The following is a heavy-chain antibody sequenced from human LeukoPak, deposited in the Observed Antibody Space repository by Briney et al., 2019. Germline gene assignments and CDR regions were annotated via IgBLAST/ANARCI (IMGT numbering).Heavy chain of an antibody. V-gene: IGHV3-30*02. CDR2: IRNDGSNK. Sequence: GGSLRLSCAASGFTFSSYGMHWVRQAPGKGLEWVAFIRNDGSNKYYADSVKGRFTISRDNSKNTLYLQMNSLRAEDTAVYYCAKAGDPADIVVVPAAFSFDYWGQGTLVTVSS. CDR1: GFTFSSYG. CDR3: AKAGDPADIVVVPAAFSFDY. J-gene: IGHJ4*02. D-gene: IGHD2-2*01.